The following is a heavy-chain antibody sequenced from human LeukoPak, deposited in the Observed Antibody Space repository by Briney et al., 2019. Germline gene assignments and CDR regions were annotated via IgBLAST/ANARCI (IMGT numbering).Heavy chain of an antibody. D-gene: IGHD5-18*01. V-gene: IGHV4-59*01. CDR2: IYYSGST. Sequence: SETLSLTCTVSGVSINGYYWSWIRQPPGKGLEWIGYIYYSGSTNYNPSLKSRVTISVDTSKNQFSLKLSSVTAADTAVYYCAKWGYSPARDYYYGMDVWGQGTTVTVSS. J-gene: IGHJ6*02. CDR3: AKWGYSPARDYYYGMDV. CDR1: GVSINGYY.